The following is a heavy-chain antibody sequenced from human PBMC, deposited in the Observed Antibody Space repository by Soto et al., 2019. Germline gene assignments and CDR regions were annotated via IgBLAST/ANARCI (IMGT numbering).Heavy chain of an antibody. V-gene: IGHV1-46*01. D-gene: IGHD6-13*01. J-gene: IGHJ6*02. Sequence: ASVKVSCKASGYTFTSYYIHWVRQAPGQGLEWMGIINPSGGSTSYAQKFQGRVTMTRDTSTSTVYMELSSLRSEDTAVYYCASGGIAAAGAFYYYYYYGMDVWGQGTTVTVSS. CDR3: ASGGIAAAGAFYYYYYYGMDV. CDR1: GYTFTSYY. CDR2: INPSGGST.